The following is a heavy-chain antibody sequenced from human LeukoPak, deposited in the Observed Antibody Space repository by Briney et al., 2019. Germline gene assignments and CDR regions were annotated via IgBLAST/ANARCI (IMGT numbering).Heavy chain of an antibody. CDR1: GYTFTSYG. D-gene: IGHD3-10*01. Sequence: ASVKVSCKASGYTFTSYGISWVRQAPGQGLEWMGWINTNTGNPTYAQGFTGRFVFSLDTSVSTAYLQISSLKAEDTAVYYCARVSMVREFDYWGQGTLVTVSS. J-gene: IGHJ4*02. CDR3: ARVSMVREFDY. CDR2: INTNTGNP. V-gene: IGHV7-4-1*02.